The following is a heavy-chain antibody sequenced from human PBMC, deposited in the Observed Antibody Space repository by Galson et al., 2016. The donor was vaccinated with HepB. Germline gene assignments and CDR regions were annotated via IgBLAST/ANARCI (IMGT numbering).Heavy chain of an antibody. J-gene: IGHJ5*01. Sequence: TLSLTCAVSGGSISTGDYSWSWTRQPPGKGLEWIRYIYHGGNTFYNASLESRVTISIDRSKNQFSLKLTSMTAADTAIYFCARFGPGGDLDSWGPGTLVTVSS. CDR2: IYHGGNT. CDR1: GGSISTGDYS. V-gene: IGHV4-30-2*01. CDR3: ARFGPGGDLDS. D-gene: IGHD2-21*02.